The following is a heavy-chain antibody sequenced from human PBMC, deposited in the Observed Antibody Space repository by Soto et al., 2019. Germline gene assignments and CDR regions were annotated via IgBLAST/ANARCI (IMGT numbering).Heavy chain of an antibody. D-gene: IGHD2-2*01. CDR3: ARVETCSSTSCYSVFDY. CDR2: INSDGSST. CDR1: GFTLSSYW. Sequence: EVQLVESGGGLVQPGGSLRLSCAASGFTLSSYWMHWVRQAPGKGLVWVSRINSDGSSTKYADSVKGRFTISRDNAKNTLYLQMNSVRAEDTAVYYCARVETCSSTSCYSVFDYWGQGTLVTVSS. J-gene: IGHJ4*02. V-gene: IGHV3-74*03.